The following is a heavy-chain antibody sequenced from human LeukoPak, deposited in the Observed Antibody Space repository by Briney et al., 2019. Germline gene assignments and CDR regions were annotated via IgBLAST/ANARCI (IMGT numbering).Heavy chain of an antibody. J-gene: IGHJ3*02. CDR1: GYTFTGYY. D-gene: IGHD4-23*01. CDR3: ARRVVTDAFDI. CDR2: INPNSGGS. V-gene: IGHV1-2*02. Sequence: GASVKVSCKASGYTFTGYYMHWVRLAPRQGLEWMGWINPNSGGSNYAQKFQGRVTMTRDTSISTAYMELSRLRSDDTAVYYCARRVVTDAFDIWGQGTMVTVSS.